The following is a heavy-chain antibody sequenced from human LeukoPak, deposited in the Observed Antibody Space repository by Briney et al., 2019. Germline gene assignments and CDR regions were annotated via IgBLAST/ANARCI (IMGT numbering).Heavy chain of an antibody. Sequence: SVKVSCKASGGTFSSYAISWVRQAPRQGLERMGGIIPIFGTANYAQKFQGRVTITTDESTSTAYMELSSLRSEDTAVYYCARDSPHTRSLGAMDVWGKGTTVTVSS. CDR2: IIPIFGTA. V-gene: IGHV1-69*05. J-gene: IGHJ6*03. CDR3: ARDSPHTRSLGAMDV. CDR1: GGTFSSYA.